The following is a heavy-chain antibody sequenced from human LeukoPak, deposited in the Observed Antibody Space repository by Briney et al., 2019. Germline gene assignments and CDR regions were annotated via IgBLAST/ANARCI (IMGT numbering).Heavy chain of an antibody. J-gene: IGHJ6*03. CDR1: GGSISSRSYC. V-gene: IGHV4-61*02. Sequence: SETLSLTCTVSGGSISSRSYCWSWIRQPAGKGLEWIGRVHISGSTNYNSSLKSRVTISVDTSKNQFSLKLSSVTAADTAVYYCARDQGGYMNYYYYMDVWGKGTTVTISS. CDR3: ARDQGGYMNYYYYMDV. D-gene: IGHD3-22*01. CDR2: VHISGST.